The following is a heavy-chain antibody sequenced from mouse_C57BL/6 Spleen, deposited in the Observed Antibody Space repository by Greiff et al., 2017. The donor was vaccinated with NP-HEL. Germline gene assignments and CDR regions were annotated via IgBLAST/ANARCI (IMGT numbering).Heavy chain of an antibody. CDR3: ARNYGLTWFAY. V-gene: IGHV1-59*01. CDR2: IDPSDSYT. CDR1: GYTFTSYW. D-gene: IGHD2-2*01. J-gene: IGHJ3*01. Sequence: QVQLQQPGAELVRPGTSVKLSCKASGYTFTSYWMHWVKQRPGQGLEWIGVIDPSDSYTNYNQKFKGKATLTVDTSSSTAYMQLSSLTSEDSAVYYCARNYGLTWFAYWGQGTLVTVSA.